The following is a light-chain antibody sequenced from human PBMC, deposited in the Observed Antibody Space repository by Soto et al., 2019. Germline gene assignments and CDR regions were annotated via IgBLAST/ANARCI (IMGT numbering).Light chain of an antibody. Sequence: DIVMTQSPDSLAVSLGERATINCKSSQSVLYSSNNKNYLAWYQQKPGQPPKLLIYWASTRESGVPDRFSGSGSGTDFTLTISSLQAEDGAVYYCQQYYSTPRTFGQGTKREIK. CDR1: QSVLYSSNNKNY. CDR3: QQYYSTPRT. J-gene: IGKJ2*01. V-gene: IGKV4-1*01. CDR2: WAS.